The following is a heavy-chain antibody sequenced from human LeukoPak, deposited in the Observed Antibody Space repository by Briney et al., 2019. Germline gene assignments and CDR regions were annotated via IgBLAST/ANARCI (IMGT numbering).Heavy chain of an antibody. D-gene: IGHD2-2*01. Sequence: GGSLRLSCAASGFTFSNYAMNWVRQAPGKGLEWVSTVSAGSSTYYADSVKGRFTISRDNSKNTLYLQMNSLRAEDTAVYYCTKGQPMFDYWGQGTLVTVSS. CDR3: TKGQPMFDY. CDR1: GFTFSNYA. CDR2: VSAGSST. J-gene: IGHJ4*02. V-gene: IGHV3-23*01.